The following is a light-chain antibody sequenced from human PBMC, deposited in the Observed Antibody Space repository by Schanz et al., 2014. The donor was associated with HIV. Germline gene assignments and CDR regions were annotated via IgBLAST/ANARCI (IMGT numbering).Light chain of an antibody. J-gene: IGKJ2*01. CDR2: GAS. V-gene: IGKV3-15*01. Sequence: TVMTQSPATLSVTPGERATLSCRASQSISRNLAWYQQRPGQAPRLLIYGASTRASGIADRFSGSGSGTEFNITISRLEPEDFAVYYCHQYGSSPPYTFGQGTKLEIK. CDR1: QSISRN. CDR3: HQYGSSPPYT.